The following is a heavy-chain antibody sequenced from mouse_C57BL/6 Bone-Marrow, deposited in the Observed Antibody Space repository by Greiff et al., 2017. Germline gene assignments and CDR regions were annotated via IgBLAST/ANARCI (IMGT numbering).Heavy chain of an antibody. V-gene: IGHV1-54*01. D-gene: IGHD2-1*01. CDR1: GYAFTNYL. J-gene: IGHJ3*01. Sequence: QVQLQQSGAELVRPGTSVKVSCKASGYAFTNYLIEWVKQRPGQGLEWIGVINPGSGGTNYNEKFKGKATLTADKSSSTAYMQLSSLTSEDSAVYFCARLGGNYFFAYWGQGTLVTVSA. CDR3: ARLGGNYFFAY. CDR2: INPGSGGT.